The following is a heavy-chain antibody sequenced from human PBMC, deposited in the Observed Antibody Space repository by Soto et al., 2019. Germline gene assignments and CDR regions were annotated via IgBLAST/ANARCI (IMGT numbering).Heavy chain of an antibody. D-gene: IGHD6-19*01. Sequence: PSETLSLTCTVSGGSISSGGYYWGWIRQHPGKGLEWIGYIYYSGSTYYNPSLKSRVTISVDTSKNQFSLKLSSVTAADTAVYYCARARYSSGWFFDYWGQGTLVTVSS. CDR3: ARARYSSGWFFDY. CDR2: IYYSGST. CDR1: GGSISSGGYY. V-gene: IGHV4-31*03. J-gene: IGHJ4*02.